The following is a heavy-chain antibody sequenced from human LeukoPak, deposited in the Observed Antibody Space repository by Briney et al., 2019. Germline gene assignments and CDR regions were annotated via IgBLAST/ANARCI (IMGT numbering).Heavy chain of an antibody. CDR3: ARGRIYYGSGPLLY. Sequence: SETLSLTCAAYGGSFTGYSWRWIRQSPTKGLEWIGELNHNGNTYYNPSLKSRVIISVDTSKNQFSLNLTSVTAADTAVYYCARGRIYYGSGPLLYWGQGSLVTVSS. CDR1: GGSFTGYS. J-gene: IGHJ4*02. CDR2: LNHNGNT. V-gene: IGHV4-34*01. D-gene: IGHD3-10*01.